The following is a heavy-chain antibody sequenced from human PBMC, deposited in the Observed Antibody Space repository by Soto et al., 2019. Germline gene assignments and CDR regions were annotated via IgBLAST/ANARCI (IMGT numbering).Heavy chain of an antibody. CDR3: ARTYSSSWSPFEY. CDR2: INQSGST. CDR1: GGSFSGYY. D-gene: IGHD6-13*01. V-gene: IGHV4-34*01. Sequence: QVQLQQWGAGLLKPSETLSLTCAVYGGSFSGYYWSWIRQPPGKGLEWIGEINQSGSTNYNPSLKIRATKSVDTSKNQFSLKLSSVTAADTAVYYCARTYSSSWSPFEYWGQGALVTVSS. J-gene: IGHJ4*02.